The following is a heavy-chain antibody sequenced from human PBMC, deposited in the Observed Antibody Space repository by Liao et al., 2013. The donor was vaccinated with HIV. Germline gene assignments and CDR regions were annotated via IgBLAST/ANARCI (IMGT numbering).Heavy chain of an antibody. CDR2: VFYSGST. V-gene: IGHV4-39*07. CDR1: GDSITSSDYY. CDR3: ARVAIFGVDSIGDYFDY. Sequence: QLQLQESGPGLVKPSETLSLSCTVSGDSITSSDYYWGWIRQPPGKGLEWIGNVFYSGSTYYNPSLKSRVTISVDTSKNQFSLKLSSVTAADTAVYYCARVAIFGVDSIGDYFDYWGQGTLVTVSS. J-gene: IGHJ4*02. D-gene: IGHD3-3*01.